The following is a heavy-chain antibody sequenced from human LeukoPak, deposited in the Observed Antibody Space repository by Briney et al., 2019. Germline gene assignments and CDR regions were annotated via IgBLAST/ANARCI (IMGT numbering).Heavy chain of an antibody. Sequence: EASVKVSCKASGYTFTRYYMHWVRQAPGQGLEWMGISNPNSGSARSAQKFQGRVTMTRNTSISTAYMELSSLRSEDTAVYYCARGTVVPAAIQGNWFDPWGQGTLVSVSS. D-gene: IGHD2-2*02. J-gene: IGHJ5*02. CDR3: ARGTVVPAAIQGNWFDP. CDR1: GYTFTRYY. V-gene: IGHV1-46*01. CDR2: SNPNSGSA.